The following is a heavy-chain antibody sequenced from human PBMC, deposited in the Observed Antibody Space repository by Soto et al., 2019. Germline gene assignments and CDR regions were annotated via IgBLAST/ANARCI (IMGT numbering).Heavy chain of an antibody. J-gene: IGHJ4*02. V-gene: IGHV3-23*01. CDR2: ISGSGGSR. D-gene: IGHD3-3*01. Sequence: GSLRLSCLASGFTFSTYAMGWVRQAPGKGLEWVSAISGSGGSRNYADSVKGRFTISRDNSKNTVYLEMNSLRAEDTAVYYCGNSASGFYFSTVFYWGQGTLVTVSS. CDR1: GFTFSTYA. CDR3: GNSASGFYFSTVFY.